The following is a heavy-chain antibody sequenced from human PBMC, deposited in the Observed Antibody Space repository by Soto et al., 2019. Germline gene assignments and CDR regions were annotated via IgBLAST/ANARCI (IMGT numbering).Heavy chain of an antibody. J-gene: IGHJ5*02. Sequence: PSETLSLTCTVSGGSISSSSYYWGWIRQPPGKGLEWIGSIYYSGSTYYNPSLKSRVTISVDTSKNQFSLKLSSVTAADTAVYYCASRRYYPNWFDPWGQGTLVTVSS. CDR1: GGSISSSSYY. CDR3: ASRRYYPNWFDP. D-gene: IGHD3-10*01. CDR2: IYYSGST. V-gene: IGHV4-39*01.